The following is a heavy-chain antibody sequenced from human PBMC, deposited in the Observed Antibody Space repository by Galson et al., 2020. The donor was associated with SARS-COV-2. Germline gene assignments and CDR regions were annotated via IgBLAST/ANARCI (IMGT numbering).Heavy chain of an antibody. D-gene: IGHD3-9*01. V-gene: IGHV5-10-1*01. J-gene: IGHJ4*02. CDR3: ARTVAYYDINFDY. CDR2: IDPSDSYT. CDR1: GYSFTSYW. Sequence: HGESLKISCKGSGYSFTSYWISWVRQMPGQGLEWMGRIDPSDSYTNYSPSFQGHVTISADKSISTAYLQWSSLKASDTAMYYCARTVAYYDINFDYWGQGTLVTVSS.